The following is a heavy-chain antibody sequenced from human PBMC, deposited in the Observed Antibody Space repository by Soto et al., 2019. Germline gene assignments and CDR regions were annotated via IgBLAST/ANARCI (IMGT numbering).Heavy chain of an antibody. V-gene: IGHV3-7*03. Sequence: EVQLLGSGGGLVQPGGSLRLSCVGSGFTFSTYWMTWVRQAPGKGLEWVANINPDGNVGTYVDSVRGRFTTSRDNAKHSLYLQMNSLRADDTAVYFCARWGGHDYNYWGQGIMVTVSS. D-gene: IGHD4-4*01. CDR3: ARWGGHDYNY. CDR2: INPDGNVG. J-gene: IGHJ4*02. CDR1: GFTFSTYW.